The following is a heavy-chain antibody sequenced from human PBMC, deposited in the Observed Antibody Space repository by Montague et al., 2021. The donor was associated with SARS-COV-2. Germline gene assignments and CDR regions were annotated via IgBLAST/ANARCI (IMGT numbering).Heavy chain of an antibody. Sequence: SETLSLTCSVSGGPMNSYYWSWLRQTPGKGLEWIGYIYYRGSTNYNPSLKSRVTILVDTSKNQFSLSLTSVTAADTAVYYCARASTYNWFDSWGQGTLVTVSS. V-gene: IGHV4-59*01. J-gene: IGHJ5*01. CDR3: ARASTYNWFDS. D-gene: IGHD5/OR15-5a*01. CDR1: GGPMNSYY. CDR2: IYYRGST.